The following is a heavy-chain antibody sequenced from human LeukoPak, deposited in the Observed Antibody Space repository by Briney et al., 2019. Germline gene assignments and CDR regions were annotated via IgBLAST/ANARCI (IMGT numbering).Heavy chain of an antibody. Sequence: ASVKVSCKASGYXFTDYFIHWIRQAPGQGLEWMGWINPNSGATSYAQKFQGRVTMTRDTSINTGNMELTGLRFDDTAVYYCARELSAVGRWGAFDMWGQGTMVTVSS. J-gene: IGHJ3*02. D-gene: IGHD6-13*01. CDR2: INPNSGAT. CDR3: ARELSAVGRWGAFDM. V-gene: IGHV1-2*02. CDR1: GYXFTDYF.